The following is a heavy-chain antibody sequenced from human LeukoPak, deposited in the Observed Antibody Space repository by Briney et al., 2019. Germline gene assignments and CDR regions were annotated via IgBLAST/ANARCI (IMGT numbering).Heavy chain of an antibody. Sequence: GGSLRLSCAASEFTFSSYWMSWVRQAPGKGLEWVANIKQDGSEKYYVDSVKGRFTISRDNAKNSLYLQMNSLRAEDTAVYYCARVSSVSRGPPIYMDVWGKGTTVTVSS. CDR2: IKQDGSEK. CDR1: EFTFSSYW. CDR3: ARVSSVSRGPPIYMDV. V-gene: IGHV3-7*01. J-gene: IGHJ6*03. D-gene: IGHD2-2*01.